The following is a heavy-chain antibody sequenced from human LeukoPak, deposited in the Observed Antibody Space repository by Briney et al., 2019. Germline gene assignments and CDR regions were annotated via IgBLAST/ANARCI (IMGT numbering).Heavy chain of an antibody. CDR3: ARDPRITIFGVVTRSFDI. D-gene: IGHD3-3*01. J-gene: IGHJ3*02. Sequence: GGSLRLSCAASGFTFSSYWMSWVRQAPGKGLEWVANIKQDGSEKYYVDSVKGRFTIPRDNAKNSLYLQMNSLRAEDTAVYYCARDPRITIFGVVTRSFDIWGQGTMVTVSS. CDR1: GFTFSSYW. V-gene: IGHV3-7*01. CDR2: IKQDGSEK.